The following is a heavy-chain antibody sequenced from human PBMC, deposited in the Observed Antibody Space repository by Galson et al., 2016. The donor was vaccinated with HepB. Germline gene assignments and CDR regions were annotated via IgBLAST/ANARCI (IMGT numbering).Heavy chain of an antibody. D-gene: IGHD6-19*01. Sequence: SLRLSCAASGFTFSNYAMSWVRQAPGKGLEWVSGISGTGGTTYYADSVKGRFTISRDNSKNTLYLRMNSLRAEDTAVYYCARLFGSGWYVGWTGFDVWGLGTLVTVSS. V-gene: IGHV3-23*01. CDR3: ARLFGSGWYVGWTGFDV. J-gene: IGHJ5*02. CDR1: GFTFSNYA. CDR2: ISGTGGTT.